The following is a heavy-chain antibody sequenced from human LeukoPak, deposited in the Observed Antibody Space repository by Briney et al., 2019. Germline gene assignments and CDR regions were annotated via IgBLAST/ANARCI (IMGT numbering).Heavy chain of an antibody. D-gene: IGHD5-18*01. J-gene: IGHJ4*02. V-gene: IGHV1-69*01. Sequence: SVKVSCKASGATFSSYAISWVRRGPGQGLEWMGGIIPIFGTANYARKFQGRVTITADESTSTAYMELSSLRSEDTAVYYCARNPIELRGYSYGYFDYWGQGTLVTVSS. CDR1: GATFSSYA. CDR3: ARNPIELRGYSYGYFDY. CDR2: IIPIFGTA.